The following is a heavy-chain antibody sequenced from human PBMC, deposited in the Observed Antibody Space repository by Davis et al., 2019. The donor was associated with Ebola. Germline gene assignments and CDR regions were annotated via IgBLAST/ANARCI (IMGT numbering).Heavy chain of an antibody. V-gene: IGHV4-34*01. CDR3: AGIRGQRLED. J-gene: IGHJ4*02. Sequence: SQTLSLTCAVYGGSLSGYYWTWTRQSPGKGLEWIGEINHSGRTNYNPSLKSRVTISLDTSKNQFSLKLSSVTAADTALYYCAGIRGQRLEDWGQGTLVTVSS. D-gene: IGHD6-25*01. CDR2: INHSGRT. CDR1: GGSLSGYY.